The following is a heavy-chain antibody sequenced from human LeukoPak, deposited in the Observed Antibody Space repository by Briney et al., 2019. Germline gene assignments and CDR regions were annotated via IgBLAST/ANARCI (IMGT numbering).Heavy chain of an antibody. CDR3: VKELSGSYTFDY. J-gene: IGHJ4*02. CDR1: GFTFSRCA. CDR2: INDYGSRT. Sequence: GGSLTLSCSASGFTFSRCAMHWVRQGPGRGLEYVSGINDYGSRTHYGDSAKGRFIISRDDSRNTVFLHMNSLRGDDTALYYCVKELSGSYTFDYWGEGILVTVSS. V-gene: IGHV3-64D*09. D-gene: IGHD1-26*01.